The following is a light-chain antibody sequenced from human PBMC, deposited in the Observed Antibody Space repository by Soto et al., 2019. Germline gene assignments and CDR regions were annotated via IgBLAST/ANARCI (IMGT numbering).Light chain of an antibody. CDR2: GSS. CDR1: QSVTNNY. J-gene: IGKJ2*01. V-gene: IGKV3-20*01. CDR3: QQYGTSPYT. Sequence: ENVLTQSPGTLSLSPGEGATLSCRASQSVTNNYLAWYRQKPGQPPSLLIYGSSSRAAGIPDRFSGSGSGTDFTLTISRLEPEDFAVYYCQQYGTSPYTFGQGTKLEI.